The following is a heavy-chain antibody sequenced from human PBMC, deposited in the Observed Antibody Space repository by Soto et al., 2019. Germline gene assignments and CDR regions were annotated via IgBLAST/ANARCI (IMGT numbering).Heavy chain of an antibody. CDR2: ISGSGGSR. Sequence: GGSLRLSCAASGFTFGIYAMSWVRQAPGKGPEWVSGISGSGGSRYYADSVKGRFTVSRDNSKNTLYLQMNSLRAEDTAIYYCATDLPGGDDYHYGMDVWGQGTAVTVSS. V-gene: IGHV3-23*01. CDR1: GFTFGIYA. D-gene: IGHD2-21*02. CDR3: ATDLPGGDDYHYGMDV. J-gene: IGHJ6*02.